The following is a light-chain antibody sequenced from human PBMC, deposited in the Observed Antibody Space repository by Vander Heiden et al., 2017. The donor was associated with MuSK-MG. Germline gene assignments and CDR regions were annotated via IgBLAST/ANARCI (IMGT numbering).Light chain of an antibody. CDR1: GWGSIY. CDR2: QDN. CDR3: QAWYNSAVV. J-gene: IGLJ3*02. Sequence: SYDLTQPPSVSVSPGQPATVSCFGDGWGSIYVSWEQQKPGQPPVLVLDQDNKRPSGTPERCSGSSSGNTATLTISGTQTLDEDDYDWQAWYNSAVVFGGGTKLTVL. V-gene: IGLV3-1*01.